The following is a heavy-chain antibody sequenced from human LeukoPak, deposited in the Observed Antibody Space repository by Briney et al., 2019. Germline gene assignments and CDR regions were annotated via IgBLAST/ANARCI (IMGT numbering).Heavy chain of an antibody. V-gene: IGHV3-48*03. J-gene: IGHJ4*02. CDR2: ISSGGSTM. D-gene: IGHD4-23*01. CDR3: ARDTDYGGPFDY. CDR1: GFXFSSYE. Sequence: GGSLRLSCAASGFXFSSYEMHWVRQAPGKGLEWVSHISSGGSTMYYADSVKGRFTISRDNAKNSLFLQMNSLRAEDTAVYYCARDTDYGGPFDYWGQGTLVTVSS.